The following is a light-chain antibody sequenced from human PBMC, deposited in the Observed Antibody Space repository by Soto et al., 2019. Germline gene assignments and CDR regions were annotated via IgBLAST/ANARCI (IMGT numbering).Light chain of an antibody. Sequence: EIVMTQSPVTLSVSPVERATLSCMASQSVSGSLGWYQQKPGQAPRLIIYDASVRATGIPDRFTGSGSGTDLTLTISSLEPEDFAVYYCEQYGSSPPSITFGQGTRLEIK. V-gene: IGKV3-20*01. J-gene: IGKJ5*01. CDR3: EQYGSSPPSIT. CDR1: QSVSGS. CDR2: DAS.